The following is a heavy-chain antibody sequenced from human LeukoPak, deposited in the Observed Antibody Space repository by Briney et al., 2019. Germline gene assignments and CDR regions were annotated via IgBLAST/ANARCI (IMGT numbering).Heavy chain of an antibody. D-gene: IGHD6-19*01. J-gene: IGHJ3*02. Sequence: GGSLRLSCAASGFTFSLHRMHWVRQVPGKGLEWVAVISYDGSTKNYADSVKGRFTISRDNAKNSLYLQMNSLRAEDTAVYCCARTVAGTSVDAFDIWGQGTMVTVSS. CDR3: ARTVAGTSVDAFDI. CDR2: ISYDGSTK. CDR1: GFTFSLHR. V-gene: IGHV3-30*03.